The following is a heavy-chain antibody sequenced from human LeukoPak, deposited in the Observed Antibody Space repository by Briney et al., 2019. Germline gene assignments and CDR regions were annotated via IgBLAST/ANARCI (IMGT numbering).Heavy chain of an antibody. CDR3: ARGLGIAAAGTHYYYGMDV. Sequence: SETLSLTCAVYGGSFSGYYWSWIRQPPGKGLEWIGEINHSGSTNYNPSLKSRVTISVDTSKNQFSLKLSSVTAADTAVYYCARGLGIAAAGTHYYYGMDVWGQGTTVTVSS. D-gene: IGHD6-13*01. V-gene: IGHV4-34*01. CDR1: GGSFSGYY. J-gene: IGHJ6*02. CDR2: INHSGST.